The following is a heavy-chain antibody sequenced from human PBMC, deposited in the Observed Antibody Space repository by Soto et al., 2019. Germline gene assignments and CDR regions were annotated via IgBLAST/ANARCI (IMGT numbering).Heavy chain of an antibody. Sequence: QLQLQESGPGLVKPSETLSLTCTVSGCSISSSSYYWGWIRQPPGKGLEWIGSIYYSGSTNYNPSLKSRVTIPVDTSKNQFSLKLSSVTAADTAVYYCAGGDDSMVRGVTIDYWGQGTLVTVSA. J-gene: IGHJ4*02. CDR3: AGGDDSMVRGVTIDY. V-gene: IGHV4-39*01. CDR2: IYYSGST. CDR1: GCSISSSSYY. D-gene: IGHD3-10*01.